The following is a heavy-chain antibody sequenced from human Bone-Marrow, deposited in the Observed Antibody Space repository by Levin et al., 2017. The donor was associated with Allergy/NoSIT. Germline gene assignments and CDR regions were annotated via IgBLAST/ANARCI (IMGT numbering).Heavy chain of an antibody. J-gene: IGHJ3*02. CDR3: ARQSPGGSCKDDAFDI. D-gene: IGHD2-15*01. V-gene: IGHV4-39*01. Sequence: PSQTLSLTCTVSGGSISSSSYYWGWIRQPPGKGLEWIGSIYYSGSTYYNPSLKSRVTISVDTSKNQFSLKLSSVTAADTAVYYCARQSPGGSCKDDAFDIWGQGTMVTVSS. CDR1: GGSISSSSYY. CDR2: IYYSGST.